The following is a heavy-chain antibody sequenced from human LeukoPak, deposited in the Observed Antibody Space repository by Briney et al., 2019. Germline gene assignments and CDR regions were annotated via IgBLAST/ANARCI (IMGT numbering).Heavy chain of an antibody. D-gene: IGHD1-26*01. V-gene: IGHV3-23*01. CDR2: ISGSGGST. CDR1: GFTFSSYA. J-gene: IGHJ4*02. Sequence: PGGSLRLSCAASGFTFSSYAMSWVRQAPGKGLEWVSAISGSGGSTYYADSVKGRFTISRDNSKNMLYLQMNSLRAEDTAVYYCAKDRIPEGDFDYWGQGTLVTVSS. CDR3: AKDRIPEGDFDY.